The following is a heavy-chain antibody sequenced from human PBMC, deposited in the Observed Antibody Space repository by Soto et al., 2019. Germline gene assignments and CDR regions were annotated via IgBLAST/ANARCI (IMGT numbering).Heavy chain of an antibody. V-gene: IGHV3-21*01. Sequence: GSLRLSCAAPGFAFSGYPMDWVRQAPGKGLEWVSSISSGSTYTYYADSVKGRFTISRDNAKKSLFLQMNSLRAEDTAVYFCARSPSTSVPDYWGQGTLVTVSS. J-gene: IGHJ4*02. CDR3: ARSPSTSVPDY. D-gene: IGHD1-1*01. CDR2: ISSGSTYT. CDR1: GFAFSGYP.